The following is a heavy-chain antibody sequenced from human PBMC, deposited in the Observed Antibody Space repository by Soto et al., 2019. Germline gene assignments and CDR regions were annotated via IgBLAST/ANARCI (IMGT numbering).Heavy chain of an antibody. CDR1: VYTLTELS. D-gene: IGHD2-15*01. CDR3: ATVYIRGYCSGGSCSPSGNWFDP. Sequence: ASVKVSCKVSVYTLTELSMHWVRQAPGKGLEWMGGFDPEDGETIYAQKFQGRVTMTEDTSTDTAYMELSSLRSEDTAVYYCATVYIRGYCSGGSCSPSGNWFDPWGQGTLVTVSS. CDR2: FDPEDGET. V-gene: IGHV1-24*01. J-gene: IGHJ5*02.